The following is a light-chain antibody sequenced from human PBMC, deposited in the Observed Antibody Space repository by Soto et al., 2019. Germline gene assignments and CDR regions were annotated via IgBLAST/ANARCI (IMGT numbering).Light chain of an antibody. CDR1: QSVSSY. Sequence: EVVMRQSPATLSFFQLERATLSCRASQSVSSYLAWYQQKPGQAPRLLIYDASNRATGISARFSGSGSGTDFTLTISSLEPEDFAVYYCQQRSKWPPEVTFGQGTRLEIK. V-gene: IGKV3-11*01. CDR3: QQRSKWPPEVT. CDR2: DAS. J-gene: IGKJ5*01.